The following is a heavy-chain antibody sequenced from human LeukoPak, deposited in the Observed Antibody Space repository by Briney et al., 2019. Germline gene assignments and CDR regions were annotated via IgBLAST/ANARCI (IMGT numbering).Heavy chain of an antibody. CDR1: GFTFSSYG. D-gene: IGHD3-22*01. CDR3: TRGGADSYFYDSSGYYYGQSFDY. V-gene: IGHV3-30*02. J-gene: IGHJ4*02. Sequence: PGGSLRLSCAASGFTFSSYGMRWVRQAPGKGLEWVAFIRYDGSNKYYADSVKGRFAISRDNFKNTLYLQMNSLKIEDTAVYYCTRGGADSYFYDSSGYYYGQSFDYWGQGTLVTVSS. CDR2: IRYDGSNK.